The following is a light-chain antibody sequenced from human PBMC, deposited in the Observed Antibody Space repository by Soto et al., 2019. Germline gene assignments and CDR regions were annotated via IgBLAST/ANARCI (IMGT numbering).Light chain of an antibody. CDR2: GAS. CDR1: QTIGSD. V-gene: IGKV3D-15*01. J-gene: IGKJ2*01. CDR3: HHYKNFPPYT. Sequence: DIVMTQSPATLSVSPGVTATLSCRASQTIGSDLAWYQQKPGQTPRLLIFGASNRATGIPARFSGSGSGTDFTLTISSLQSEDFAVYYCHHYKNFPPYTFGQGTKLPIK.